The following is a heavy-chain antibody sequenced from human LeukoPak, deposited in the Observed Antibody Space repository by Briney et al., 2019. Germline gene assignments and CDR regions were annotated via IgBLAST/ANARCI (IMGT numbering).Heavy chain of an antibody. D-gene: IGHD1-26*01. Sequence: GGSLRLSCEVSGFSVSRNYMTWVRQAPGKGLEWLSVIYSGGGTYYADSVKGRFIISRDDSKNTLYLQMNSLRAEDTAVYYCARRSGEGYFDYWGQGTLVTVSS. J-gene: IGHJ4*02. CDR2: IYSGGGT. V-gene: IGHV3-66*01. CDR3: ARRSGEGYFDY. CDR1: GFSVSRNY.